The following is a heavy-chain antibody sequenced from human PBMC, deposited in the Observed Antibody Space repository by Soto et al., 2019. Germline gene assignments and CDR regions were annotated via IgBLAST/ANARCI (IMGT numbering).Heavy chain of an antibody. J-gene: IGHJ4*02. V-gene: IGHV3-48*02. CDR3: ASSWNFVSNFDY. Sequence: GGSLRLSCAASGFTFSSYSMNRVRQAPGKGLEWVSYISSSSSTIYYADSVKGRFTISRDNAKNSLYLQMNSLRDEDTAVYYCASSWNFVSNFDYWGQGTLVTVPS. D-gene: IGHD1-7*01. CDR2: ISSSSSTI. CDR1: GFTFSSYS.